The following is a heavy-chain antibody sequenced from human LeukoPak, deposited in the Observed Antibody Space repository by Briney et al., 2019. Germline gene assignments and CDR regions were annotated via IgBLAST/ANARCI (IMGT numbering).Heavy chain of an antibody. J-gene: IGHJ5*02. V-gene: IGHV6-1*01. CDR3: ARRLTQYDCFDP. D-gene: IGHD2-2*01. CDR2: TNYRSTWYN. Sequence: SQTLSLTCAISGDSVSSNSVTWNWIRQSPSRGLEWLGRTNYRSTWYNDYAVSVRGRITVNPDTSKNQFSLHLNSVTPEDTAVYYCARRLTQYDCFDPWGQGILVTVSS. CDR1: GDSVSSNSVT.